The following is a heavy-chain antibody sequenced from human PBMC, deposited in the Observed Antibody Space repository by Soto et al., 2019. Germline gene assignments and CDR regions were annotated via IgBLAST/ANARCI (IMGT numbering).Heavy chain of an antibody. D-gene: IGHD2-21*02. V-gene: IGHV1-3*01. CDR1: GYTFTSYA. J-gene: IGHJ5*02. CDR3: ARGFRVGDADWFDP. Sequence: QVQLVQSGAEVKKPGASVKVSCKASGYTFTSYAMHWVRQAPGQRLEWMGWINAGNGNTKYSQKFQGRVTITRDTSASTAYMELSSLRSEDTAVYYCARGFRVGDADWFDPWGQGPLVTVSS. CDR2: INAGNGNT.